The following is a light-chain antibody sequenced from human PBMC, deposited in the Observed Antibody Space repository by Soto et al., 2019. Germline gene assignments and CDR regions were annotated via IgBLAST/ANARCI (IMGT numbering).Light chain of an antibody. CDR1: QSIYNY. CDR2: DAS. CDR3: QQCDSAPLT. Sequence: DIQMTQSPSSLSASLGDRATISCWASQSIYNYLAWYQQKPGNVPNILIYDASIMVSGIPSRFSGSGSGTDFTLTISSLQPEDVAIYYCQQCDSAPLTFGPGTKVDIK. V-gene: IGKV1-27*01. J-gene: IGKJ3*01.